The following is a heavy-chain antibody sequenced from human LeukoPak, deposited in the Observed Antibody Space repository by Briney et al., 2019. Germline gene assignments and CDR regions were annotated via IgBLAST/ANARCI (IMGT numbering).Heavy chain of an antibody. J-gene: IGHJ6*03. V-gene: IGHV4-59*01. Sequence: SETLSLTCTVSGGSISSYYWSWIRQPPGKGLEWIGYIYYSGSTNYNPSLKSRVTISVDTSKSQFSLKLSSVTAADTAVYYCARVVWFGEPRNPRYYYMDVWGKGTTVTVSS. CDR1: GGSISSYY. CDR2: IYYSGST. CDR3: ARVVWFGEPRNPRYYYMDV. D-gene: IGHD3-10*01.